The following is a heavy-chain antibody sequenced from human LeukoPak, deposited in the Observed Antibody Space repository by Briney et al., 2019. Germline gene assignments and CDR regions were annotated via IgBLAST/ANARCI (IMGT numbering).Heavy chain of an antibody. V-gene: IGHV4-61*02. Sequence: PSETLSLTCSVSGDSIRSGTYYWRWIRQPAGKRLEWIGRIYTSGSTSYNPSLKSRVTISVDTSKNQFSLKLTSVTAADTAVYYCARGGGATRIDYWGQGTLVTVSS. CDR3: ARGGGATRIDY. CDR1: GDSIRSGTYY. CDR2: IYTSGST. J-gene: IGHJ4*02. D-gene: IGHD5-12*01.